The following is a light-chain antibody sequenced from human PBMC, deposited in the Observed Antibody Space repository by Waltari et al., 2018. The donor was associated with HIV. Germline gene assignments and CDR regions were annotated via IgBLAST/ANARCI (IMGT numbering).Light chain of an antibody. Sequence: QSALTQPPSASGSPGQSVTISCTGPSSDIGSYNYFSWFQQHPGKAPKLMIYDVTKRPSGVPDRFSGSKSGNTASLTVSGLQAEDEADYYCASHAGSKDVFGGGTRLTVL. CDR1: SSDIGSYNY. CDR3: ASHAGSKDV. J-gene: IGLJ2*01. CDR2: DVT. V-gene: IGLV2-8*01.